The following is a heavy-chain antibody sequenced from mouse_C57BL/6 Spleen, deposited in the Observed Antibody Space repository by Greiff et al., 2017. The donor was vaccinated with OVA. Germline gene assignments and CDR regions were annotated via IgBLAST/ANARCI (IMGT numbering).Heavy chain of an antibody. CDR3: ARKGNSSHAMDY. D-gene: IGHD1-1*01. V-gene: IGHV2-2*01. J-gene: IGHJ4*01. Sequence: QVQLKQSGPGLVQPSQSLSITCTVSGFSLTSYGVHWVRQSPGKGLEWLGVIWSGGSTDYNAAFISRLSISKDNSKSQVFFKMNSLQADDTAIYYCARKGNSSHAMDYWGQGTSVTVSS. CDR1: GFSLTSYG. CDR2: IWSGGST.